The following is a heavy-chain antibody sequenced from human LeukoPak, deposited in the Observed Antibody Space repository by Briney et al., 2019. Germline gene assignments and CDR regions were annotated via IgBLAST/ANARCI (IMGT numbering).Heavy chain of an antibody. D-gene: IGHD3-10*01. CDR2: MNPNSGNT. V-gene: IGHV1-8*01. CDR3: ASPGGSGSYYKYYFDY. CDR1: GYTFTSYD. Sequence: GASVKVSCKASGYTFTSYDINWVRQATGQGLEWMGWMNPNSGNTGYAQKFQGRVTMTRDTSTSTVYMELSSLRSEDTAVYYCASPGGSGSYYKYYFDYWGQGTLVTVSS. J-gene: IGHJ4*02.